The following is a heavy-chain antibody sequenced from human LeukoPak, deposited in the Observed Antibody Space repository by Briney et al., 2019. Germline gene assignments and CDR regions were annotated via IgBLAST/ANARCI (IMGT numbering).Heavy chain of an antibody. V-gene: IGHV3-9*03. Sequence: PGRSLRLSCAASGFTFDDYAMHWVRQAPGKGLEWVSGISWNSGSIGYADSVKGRFTISRDNAKNSLYLQMNSLRAEDMALYYCARRMAAFDIWGQGTMFTVSS. CDR2: ISWNSGSI. D-gene: IGHD5-24*01. CDR3: ARRMAAFDI. J-gene: IGHJ3*02. CDR1: GFTFDDYA.